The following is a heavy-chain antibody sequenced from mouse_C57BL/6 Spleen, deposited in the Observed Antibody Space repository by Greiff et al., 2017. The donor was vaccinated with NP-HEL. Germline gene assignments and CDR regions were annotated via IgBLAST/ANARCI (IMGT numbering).Heavy chain of an antibody. CDR1: GYTFTSYG. D-gene: IGHD2-14*01. J-gene: IGHJ2*01. V-gene: IGHV1-81*01. CDR2: IYPRSGNT. Sequence: QVQLQQSGAELARPGASVKLSCKASGYTFTSYGISWVKQRTGQGLEWIGEIYPRSGNTYYNEKFKGKATLTADKSSSTAYMELRSLTSEDAGVYFCARRGYDGDYVDDWGQGATRTVSS. CDR3: ARRGYDGDYVDD.